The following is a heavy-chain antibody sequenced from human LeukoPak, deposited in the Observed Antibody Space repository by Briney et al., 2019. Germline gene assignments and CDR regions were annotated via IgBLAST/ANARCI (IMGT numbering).Heavy chain of an antibody. D-gene: IGHD6-19*01. CDR2: INTNTGNP. CDR1: GYTFTSYA. CDR3: AKEPGIAVAVDAFDI. J-gene: IGHJ3*02. Sequence: GASVKVSCKASGYTFTSYAMNWVRQAPGQGLEWMGWINTNTGNPTYAQGFTGRFVFSLDTSVSAAYLQISSLKAEDTAVYYCAKEPGIAVAVDAFDIWGQGTMVTVSS. V-gene: IGHV7-4-1*02.